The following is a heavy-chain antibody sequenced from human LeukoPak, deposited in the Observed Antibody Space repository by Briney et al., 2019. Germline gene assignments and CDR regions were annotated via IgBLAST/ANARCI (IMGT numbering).Heavy chain of an antibody. CDR3: ARGFDDSSGYYFDY. CDR2: IWYDGSNK. J-gene: IGHJ4*02. CDR1: GFTFSSYG. V-gene: IGHV3-33*01. D-gene: IGHD3-22*01. Sequence: GRSLRLSCAASGFTFSSYGMHWVRQAPGKGPEWVAVIWYDGSNKYYADSVKGRFTISRDNSKNTLYLQMNSLRAEDTAVYYCARGFDDSSGYYFDYWGQGTLVTVSS.